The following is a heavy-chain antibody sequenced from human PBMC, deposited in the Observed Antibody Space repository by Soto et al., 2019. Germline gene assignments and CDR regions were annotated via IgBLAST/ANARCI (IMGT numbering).Heavy chain of an antibody. D-gene: IGHD6-6*01. CDR2: ISYDGSNK. CDR3: ARDFSSSSVFHYYYYGMDV. CDR1: GFTFSSYG. J-gene: IGHJ6*02. Sequence: GGSLRLSCAASGFTFSSYGMHWVRQAPGKGLEWVAVISYDGSNKYYADSVKGRFTISRDNSKNTLYLQMNSLRAEDTAVYYCARDFSSSSVFHYYYYGMDVWGQGTTVTVSS. V-gene: IGHV3-30*03.